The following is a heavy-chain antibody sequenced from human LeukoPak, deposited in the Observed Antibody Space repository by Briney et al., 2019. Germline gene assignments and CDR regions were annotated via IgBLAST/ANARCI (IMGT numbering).Heavy chain of an antibody. CDR1: GFTFSSYS. CDR3: ASTYGDYGGGDAFDI. D-gene: IGHD4-17*01. Sequence: PGGSLRLSCAASGFTFSSYSMNWVREAPGKGLEWVSSISSSSSYIYYADSVKGRFTISRDNAKNSLYLQMNSLRAEDTAVYYCASTYGDYGGGDAFDIWGQGTMVTVSS. J-gene: IGHJ3*02. V-gene: IGHV3-21*01. CDR2: ISSSSSYI.